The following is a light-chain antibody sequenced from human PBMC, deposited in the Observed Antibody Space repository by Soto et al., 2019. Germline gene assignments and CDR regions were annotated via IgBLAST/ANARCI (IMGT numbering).Light chain of an antibody. Sequence: QSVLTQPASMSGSPGQSITISCTGTSSDVGGYNYVSWYQHHPGKAPKLMIYDVSNRPSGVSNRFSGSKSGNTASLTISGLQAEDEAGYYCSSYTSSSTLYVFGTGTKLTVL. V-gene: IGLV2-14*03. CDR3: SSYTSSSTLYV. CDR2: DVS. J-gene: IGLJ1*01. CDR1: SSDVGGYNY.